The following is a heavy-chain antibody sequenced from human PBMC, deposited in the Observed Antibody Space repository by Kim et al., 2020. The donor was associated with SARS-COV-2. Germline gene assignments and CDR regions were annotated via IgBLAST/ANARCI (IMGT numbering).Heavy chain of an antibody. Sequence: YPGSVKGRFTISRENAKNSLYLQMNSLRAGDTAVYYCARGGPYGDYGVDYWGQGTLVTVSS. V-gene: IGHV3-13*01. J-gene: IGHJ4*02. D-gene: IGHD4-17*01. CDR3: ARGGPYGDYGVDY.